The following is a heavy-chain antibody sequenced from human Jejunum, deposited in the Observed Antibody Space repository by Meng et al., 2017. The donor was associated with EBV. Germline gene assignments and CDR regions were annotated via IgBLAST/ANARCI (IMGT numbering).Heavy chain of an antibody. J-gene: IGHJ4*02. CDR2: YYNSGST. CDR3: ARQGPSGRTFDY. D-gene: IGHD1-26*01. V-gene: IGHV4-39*01. CDR1: GGSISSSSYY. Sequence: LPLQESGPGLVKPSEPLSLTCTVSGGSISSSSYYWGWIRQPPGKGLEWIGTYYNSGSTYYNPSLKSRVTISVDTSKNQFSLKLISVTAADTAAYYCARQGPSGRTFDYWGQGTLVTVSS.